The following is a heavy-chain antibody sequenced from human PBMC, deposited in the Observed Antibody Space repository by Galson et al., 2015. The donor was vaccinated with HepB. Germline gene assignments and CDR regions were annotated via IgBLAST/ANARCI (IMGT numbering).Heavy chain of an antibody. CDR2: ISYDGSNK. Sequence: LSCAASGFTFSSYWMSWVRQAPGKGLEWVAVISYDGSNKYYADSVKGRFTISRDNSKNTLYLQMNSLRAEDTAVYYCARDPTTMVRGVIIVDDCWGQGTLVTVSS. CDR1: GFTFSSYW. V-gene: IGHV3-30*03. J-gene: IGHJ4*02. CDR3: ARDPTTMVRGVIIVDDC. D-gene: IGHD3-10*01.